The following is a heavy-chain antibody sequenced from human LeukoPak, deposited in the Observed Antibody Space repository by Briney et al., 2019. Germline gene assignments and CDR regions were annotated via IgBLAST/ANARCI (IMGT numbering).Heavy chain of an antibody. CDR2: IYHSGST. J-gene: IGHJ5*02. CDR1: GYSISRGYY. CDR3: ARVVVVPAAMSYNWFDP. V-gene: IGHV4-38-2*01. Sequence: AETLSLTCAVSGYSISRGYYWGWIRQPPGKGLEGIGSIYHSGSTYYNQALKRRVTISVDTSKNQFSLKLSSVTAADTAVYYCARVVVVPAAMSYNWFDPWGQGTLVTVSS. D-gene: IGHD2-2*01.